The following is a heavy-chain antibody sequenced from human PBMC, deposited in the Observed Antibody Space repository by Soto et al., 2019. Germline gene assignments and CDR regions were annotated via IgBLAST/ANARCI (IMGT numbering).Heavy chain of an antibody. D-gene: IGHD6-13*01. J-gene: IGHJ5*02. CDR1: GGSFSGYY. CDR2: INHSGST. CDR3: ARGPSWYPYWFDP. Sequence: QVQLQQWGAGLLKPSETLSLTCAVYGGSFSGYYWSWIRQPPGKGLEWIGEINHSGSTNYNPSLKCRVTISVDTYKNQFSLKLSSVTAADTAVYYCARGPSWYPYWFDPWGQGTLVTVSS. V-gene: IGHV4-34*01.